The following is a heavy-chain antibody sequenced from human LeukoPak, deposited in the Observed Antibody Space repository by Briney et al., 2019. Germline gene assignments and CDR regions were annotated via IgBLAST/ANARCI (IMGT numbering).Heavy chain of an antibody. CDR3: ARGGSYFDY. D-gene: IGHD5-12*01. CDR2: ISWNSGSI. V-gene: IGHV3-9*01. J-gene: IGHJ4*02. CDR1: GFTFDDYA. Sequence: PGGSLRLSCAASGFTFDDYAMHWVRQVPGKGPEWVSGISWNSGSIGYEDSVKGRFTISRDNAKNSLYLQMNSLRAEDTAVYYCARGGSYFDYWGQGTLVTVSS.